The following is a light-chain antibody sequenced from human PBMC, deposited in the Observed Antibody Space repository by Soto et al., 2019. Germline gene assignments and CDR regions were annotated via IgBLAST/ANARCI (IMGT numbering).Light chain of an antibody. V-gene: IGKV1-5*03. CDR1: QTIDSW. J-gene: IGKJ1*01. CDR3: QNYNSYSEA. CDR2: KAS. Sequence: DIQMTQSPSSLSASVGDIVTITCRASQTIDSWLAWYQQRPGKPPNLLIYKASTLASGVPSRFSGSGSGTEFTLTISSLQPDDFATYYCQNYNSYSEAFGQGTKVDIK.